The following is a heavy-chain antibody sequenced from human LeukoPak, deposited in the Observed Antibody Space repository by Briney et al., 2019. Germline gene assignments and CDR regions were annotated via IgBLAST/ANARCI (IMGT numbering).Heavy chain of an antibody. CDR3: ARGQSYSWY. D-gene: IGHD5-18*01. V-gene: IGHV3-30*04. CDR2: ISYDGSNK. J-gene: IGHJ4*02. CDR1: GFTFSSYA. Sequence: PGGSLRLSCAASGFTFSSYAMHWVRQAPGKGLEWVAVISYDGSNKYYADSVKGRFTISRDNSKNTLYLQMNSLRAEDTAVYYCARGQSYSWYWGQGTLVTVSS.